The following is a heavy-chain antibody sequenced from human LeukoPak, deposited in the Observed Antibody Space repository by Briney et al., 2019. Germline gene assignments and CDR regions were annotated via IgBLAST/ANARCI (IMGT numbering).Heavy chain of an antibody. Sequence: GASVKVSCTASGYTFTSYYMHWVRQAPGQGLEWMGIINPSGGSTSYAQKFQGRVTMTRDMSTSTVYMELSSLRSEDTAVYYCARAVGGAGYYYYYMDVWGKGATVTVSS. D-gene: IGHD6-13*01. CDR1: GYTFTSYY. V-gene: IGHV1-46*01. CDR3: ARAVGGAGYYYYYMDV. CDR2: INPSGGST. J-gene: IGHJ6*03.